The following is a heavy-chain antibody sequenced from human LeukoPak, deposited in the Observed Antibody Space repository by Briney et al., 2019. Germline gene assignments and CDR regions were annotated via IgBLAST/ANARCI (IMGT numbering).Heavy chain of an antibody. CDR2: IRSKTDGGTT. D-gene: IGHD3-10*01. Sequence: GGSLRLSCAVFGFTVSNAWMSWVRQAPGKGLEWVGRIRSKTDGGTTDYAAPVKGRFTISRDDSKNTLYLQMNSLRTEDTAVYYCTTGIRELFDYWGQGTLVTVSS. J-gene: IGHJ4*02. CDR1: GFTVSNAW. CDR3: TTGIRELFDY. V-gene: IGHV3-15*01.